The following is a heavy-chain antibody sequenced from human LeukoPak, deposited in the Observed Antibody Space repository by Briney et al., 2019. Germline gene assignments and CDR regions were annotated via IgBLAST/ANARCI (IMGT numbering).Heavy chain of an antibody. V-gene: IGHV3-74*03. D-gene: IGHD3/OR15-3a*01. J-gene: IGHJ4*02. CDR3: ARAKDDFCDY. CDR1: GFSFSRYW. Sequence: GGSLRLSCAASGFSFSRYWMHWVRHSPGKGLVWVSRINEDGSTTTYADSVKGRFTISRDNAKNSLYLQMNSLTAEDTAVYYCARAKDDFCDYWGQGTLVTVSS. CDR2: INEDGSTT.